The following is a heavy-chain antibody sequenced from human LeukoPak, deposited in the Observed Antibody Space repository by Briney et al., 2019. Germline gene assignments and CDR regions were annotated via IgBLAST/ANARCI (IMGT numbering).Heavy chain of an antibody. CDR2: ISWNSGSI. CDR1: GFTFDDYA. D-gene: IGHD2-2*01. CDR3: AKGPLGYCSSTSCYPGLSYFDY. Sequence: GGSLRLSCAASGFTFDDYAMHWVRQAPGKGLEWVSGISWNSGSIGYADSVKGRFTISRDNAKNSLYLQMNSLRAEDTALYYCAKGPLGYCSSTSCYPGLSYFDYWGQGTLATVSS. V-gene: IGHV3-9*01. J-gene: IGHJ4*02.